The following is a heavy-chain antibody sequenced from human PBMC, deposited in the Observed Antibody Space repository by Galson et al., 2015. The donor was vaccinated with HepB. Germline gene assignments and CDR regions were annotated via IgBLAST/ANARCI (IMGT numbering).Heavy chain of an antibody. Sequence: SLRLSCAGSGFTFSSYSMNWVRQTPGKGLEWVSSISHGSSFIYQAEVLKGRFSISRDNNKTSVYLQMNSLGVEDTAVYYCARGSAAGTWFDSWGQGILVTVSS. J-gene: IGHJ5*01. D-gene: IGHD6-25*01. CDR3: ARGSAAGTWFDS. CDR1: GFTFSSYS. V-gene: IGHV3-21*01. CDR2: ISHGSSFI.